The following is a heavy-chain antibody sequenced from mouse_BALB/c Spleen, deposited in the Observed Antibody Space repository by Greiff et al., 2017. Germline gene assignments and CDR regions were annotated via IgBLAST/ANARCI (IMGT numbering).Heavy chain of an antibody. J-gene: IGHJ2*01. Sequence: VKLQESGPELVKPGASVKLSCKASGYAFSSSWMNWVQQRPGQGLEWIGRIYPGDGDTNYNGKFKGKATLTADKSSSTAYMQLSSLTSVDSAVYFCERCAYGNYDYFDDWGQGTTLTVSS. D-gene: IGHD2-10*02. CDR1: GYAFSSSW. CDR2: IYPGDGDT. V-gene: IGHV1-82*01. CDR3: ERCAYGNYDYFDD.